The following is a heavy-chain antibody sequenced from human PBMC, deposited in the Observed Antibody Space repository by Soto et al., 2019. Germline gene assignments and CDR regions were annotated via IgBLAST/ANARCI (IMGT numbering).Heavy chain of an antibody. J-gene: IGHJ4*02. CDR3: ARASASSKLRGVVIN. CDR1: GASIITDNW. D-gene: IGHD3-10*01. V-gene: IGHV4-4*02. CDR2: IYHSGNT. Sequence: QVQLQESGPGLVKPSGTLSLTCALSGASIITDNWWSWVRQPPGKEIEWIGEIYHSGNTNFNPSVKSRVTISADTSKNQFSLTVSSVTAADTAIYYCARASASSKLRGVVINWGQGTLVTVSS.